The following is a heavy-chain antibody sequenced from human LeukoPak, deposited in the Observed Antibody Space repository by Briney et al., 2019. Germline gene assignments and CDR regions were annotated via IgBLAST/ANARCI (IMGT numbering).Heavy chain of an antibody. V-gene: IGHV4-59*12. CDR1: GGSISSYY. J-gene: IGHJ4*02. Sequence: SETLSLTCTVSGGSISSYYWSWIRQPPGKGLEWIGYIYYSGSTNYNPSLKSRVTISVDTSKNQFSLKLSSVTAADTAVYYCARFHWGRIDYWGQGTLVTVSS. D-gene: IGHD3-16*01. CDR2: IYYSGST. CDR3: ARFHWGRIDY.